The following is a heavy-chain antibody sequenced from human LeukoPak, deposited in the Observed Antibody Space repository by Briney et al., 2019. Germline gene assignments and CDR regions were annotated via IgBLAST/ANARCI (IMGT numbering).Heavy chain of an antibody. V-gene: IGHV3-49*03. CDR2: IRTKGHGGTT. CDR3: TRDPHYYHGNPHDF. D-gene: IGHD4-23*01. Sequence: QPGRSLILSCTASGFTFGDYALSWIRQAPGKGLEWLSFIRTKGHGGTTEYAASVKGSFTISRDDSNSIAYLQMNSLIIEDTAVYFCTRDPHYYHGNPHDFWGQGTRVTVSS. J-gene: IGHJ4*02. CDR1: GFTFGDYA.